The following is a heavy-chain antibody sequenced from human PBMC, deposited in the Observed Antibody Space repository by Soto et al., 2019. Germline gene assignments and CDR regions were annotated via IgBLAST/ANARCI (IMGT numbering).Heavy chain of an antibody. V-gene: IGHV3-30*18. Sequence: QVQLVESGGGVVQPGRSPRLSCAASGFTFSSYGMHWVRQAPGKGLEWVAVISYDGSNKYYADSVKGRFTISRDNSKNTLYLQMNSLRVEDTAVYYCAKTVVFYYYYDMDVWGQGTTVTVSS. CDR3: AKTVVFYYYYDMDV. J-gene: IGHJ6*02. D-gene: IGHD3-10*01. CDR2: ISYDGSNK. CDR1: GFTFSSYG.